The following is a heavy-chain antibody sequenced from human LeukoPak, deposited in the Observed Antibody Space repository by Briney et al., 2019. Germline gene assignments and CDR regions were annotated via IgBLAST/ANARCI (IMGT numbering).Heavy chain of an antibody. D-gene: IGHD6-19*01. CDR2: THYSGST. V-gene: IGHV4-59*01. J-gene: IGHJ4*02. CDR1: GGSISSYY. CDR3: ARGHRIAVAALQFDY. Sequence: SETLSFTCTVSGGSISSYYWSWLRQPPGKELQWFGNTHYSGSTNYNHSLKSRVPLSVDTSKNCFSLKLSSVTAADTAVYYCARGHRIAVAALQFDYWGQGTLVTVCS.